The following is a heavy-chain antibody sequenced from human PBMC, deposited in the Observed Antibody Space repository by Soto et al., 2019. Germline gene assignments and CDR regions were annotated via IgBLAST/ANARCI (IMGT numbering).Heavy chain of an antibody. CDR2: IYYSGST. J-gene: IGHJ4*02. Sequence: SETLSLTCTVSGGSISSYYWSWIRQPPGKGLEWIGYIYYSGSTNYNPSLKSRVTISVDTSKNQFSLKLSSVTAADTAVYYCARGGYDFWSGSRSYRFDYWGQGTLVTVSS. V-gene: IGHV4-59*01. CDR3: ARGGYDFWSGSRSYRFDY. D-gene: IGHD3-3*01. CDR1: GGSISSYY.